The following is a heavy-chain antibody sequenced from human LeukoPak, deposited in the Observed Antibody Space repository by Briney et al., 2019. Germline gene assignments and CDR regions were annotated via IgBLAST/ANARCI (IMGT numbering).Heavy chain of an antibody. J-gene: IGHJ3*02. CDR2: SSSSSSYI. CDR3: AYDYGDYAGAFDI. D-gene: IGHD4-17*01. CDR1: GFTFSSYS. V-gene: IGHV3-21*01. Sequence: GGSLRLSCAASGFTFSSYSMNWVRQAPGKGLEWVSSSSSSSSYIYYADSVKGRFTISRDNAKNSLYLQMNSLRAEDTAVYYCAYDYGDYAGAFDIWGQGTMVTVSS.